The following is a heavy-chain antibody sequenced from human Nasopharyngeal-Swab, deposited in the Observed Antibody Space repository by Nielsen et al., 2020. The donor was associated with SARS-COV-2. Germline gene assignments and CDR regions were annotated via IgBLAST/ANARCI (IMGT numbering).Heavy chain of an antibody. V-gene: IGHV3-9*01. CDR2: ISWNSGSI. Sequence: SLKISCAASGFTFDDYAMHWVRQAPGKGLEWVSGISWNSGSIGYADSVKGRFTISRDNAKNSLYLQMNSLRAEDTALYYCTRQISGWYHPFDYWGQGTLVTVSS. D-gene: IGHD6-19*01. J-gene: IGHJ4*02. CDR3: TRQISGWYHPFDY. CDR1: GFTFDDYA.